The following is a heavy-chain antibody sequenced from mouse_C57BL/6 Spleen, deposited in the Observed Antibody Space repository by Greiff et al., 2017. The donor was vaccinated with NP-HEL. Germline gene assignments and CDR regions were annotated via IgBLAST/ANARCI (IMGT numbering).Heavy chain of an antibody. Sequence: EVQLQQSGAELVRPGASVKLSCTASGFNIKDDYMHWVKQRPEQGLEWIGWIDPENGDTEYASKFQGKATITADTSSNTAYLQLSSLTSEDTAVYYCTRYYDGSSYRFDYWGQGTTLTVSS. J-gene: IGHJ2*01. D-gene: IGHD1-1*01. CDR3: TRYYDGSSYRFDY. CDR1: GFNIKDDY. CDR2: IDPENGDT. V-gene: IGHV14-4*01.